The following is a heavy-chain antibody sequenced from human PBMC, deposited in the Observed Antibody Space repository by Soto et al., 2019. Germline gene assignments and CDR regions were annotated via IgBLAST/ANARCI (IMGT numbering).Heavy chain of an antibody. D-gene: IGHD7-27*01. V-gene: IGHV1-18*01. Sequence: ASVKVSCKASGYTFTSYGISWVRPAPGQGLEWMGWISAYNGNTNYAQKLQGRVTMTTDTSTSTTYQELRSLRSDDTAVDYCARDPPPNSLRGRGSLVPVSA. CDR1: GYTFTSYG. CDR3: ARDPPPNSL. J-gene: IGHJ4*02. CDR2: ISAYNGNT.